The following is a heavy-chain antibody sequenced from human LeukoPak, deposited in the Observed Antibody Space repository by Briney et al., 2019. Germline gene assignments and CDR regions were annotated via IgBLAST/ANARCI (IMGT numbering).Heavy chain of an antibody. V-gene: IGHV4-39*01. CDR2: IYYSGST. J-gene: IGHJ4*02. CDR1: GGSISSSSYY. Sequence: SETLSLTCTVSGGSISSSSYYWGWIRQPRGKGLEWIGSIYYSGSTYYNPSLKSRVTISVDTSKNQFSLKLSSVTAADTAVYYCARHQQLVEYWGQGTLVTVSS. CDR3: ARHQQLVEY. D-gene: IGHD6-13*01.